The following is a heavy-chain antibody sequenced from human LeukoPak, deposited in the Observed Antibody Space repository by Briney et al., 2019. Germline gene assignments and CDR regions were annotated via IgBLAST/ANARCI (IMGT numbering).Heavy chain of an antibody. J-gene: IGHJ4*02. V-gene: IGHV4-59*01. CDR2: IYYSGST. CDR1: GGSISSYY. CDR3: ARDLGGGNFDY. D-gene: IGHD2-15*01. Sequence: PSETLSLTCTVSGGSISSYYWSSIRQPPGKGLEWIVYIYYSGSTNYNPSLKSRVTISVDTSKNQFSLKLSSVTAADTAVYYCARDLGGGNFDYWGQGTLVTVSS.